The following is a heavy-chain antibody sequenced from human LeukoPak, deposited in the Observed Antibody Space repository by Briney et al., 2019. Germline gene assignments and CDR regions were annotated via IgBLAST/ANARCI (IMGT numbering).Heavy chain of an antibody. CDR3: AKDTAVGLFADYYYMDV. J-gene: IGHJ6*03. Sequence: GGSLRLSCAASGFTVSSNYMSWVRQAPGKGLEWVSAISGSDGGTYYADSVKGRFTISRDNSKNTLYLQMNSLRAEDTAVYYCAKDTAVGLFADYYYMDVWGKGTTVTVSS. D-gene: IGHD3-22*01. CDR2: ISGSDGGT. CDR1: GFTVSSNY. V-gene: IGHV3-23*01.